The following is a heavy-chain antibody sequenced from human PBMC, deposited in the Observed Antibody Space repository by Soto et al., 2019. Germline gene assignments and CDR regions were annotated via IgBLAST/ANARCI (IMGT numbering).Heavy chain of an antibody. D-gene: IGHD4-17*01. Sequence: EVQLLESGGGLVQPGGSLRLSCAASGFTFSSYAMSWVRQAPGKGLEWVSAISGSGGSTYYADSGKGRFTISRDNSKNTLYLQMNSLRAEDTAVYYCAKDITPSSYGGNYCAFDIWGQGTMVTVSS. J-gene: IGHJ3*02. CDR3: AKDITPSSYGGNYCAFDI. CDR2: ISGSGGST. CDR1: GFTFSSYA. V-gene: IGHV3-23*01.